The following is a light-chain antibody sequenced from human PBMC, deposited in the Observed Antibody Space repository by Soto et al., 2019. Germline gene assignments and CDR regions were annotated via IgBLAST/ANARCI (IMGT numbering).Light chain of an antibody. V-gene: IGKV3-20*01. Sequence: EIGLTQSPGTLSLSPGERATLSCRASQSVSSSYLAWYQQKPGQAPRFLIYGASSRATGIPDRFSGSGSGTDFTLTISRLEPEDFAVYYCQQYGSSLWTFGQGTKVDIK. J-gene: IGKJ1*01. CDR3: QQYGSSLWT. CDR1: QSVSSSY. CDR2: GAS.